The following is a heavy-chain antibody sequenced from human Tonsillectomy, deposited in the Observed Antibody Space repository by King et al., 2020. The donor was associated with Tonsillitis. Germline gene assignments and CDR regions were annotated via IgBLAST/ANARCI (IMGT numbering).Heavy chain of an antibody. CDR1: GGTFSSYA. V-gene: IGHV1-69*06. Sequence: VQLVQSGAEVKKPGSSVKVSCTASGGTFSSYAISWVRQAPGQGLEWMGGIIPIFGTANYAQKFQGRVTITADKSTSTAYMELSSLRSEDTAVYYCAGDLAAAGAHEYFDYWGQGTLVTVSS. D-gene: IGHD6-13*01. J-gene: IGHJ4*02. CDR2: IIPIFGTA. CDR3: AGDLAAAGAHEYFDY.